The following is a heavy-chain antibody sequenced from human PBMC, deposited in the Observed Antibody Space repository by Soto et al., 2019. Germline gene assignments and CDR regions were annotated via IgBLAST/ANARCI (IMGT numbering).Heavy chain of an antibody. CDR2: ISTDGSIV. CDR3: ASDVRRCTYDNRWA. D-gene: IGHD3-16*01. V-gene: IGHV3-30*04. Sequence: RGWSLRLSCTASGFSFGEYAMLWVRQAPGKTLEWVTVISTDGSIVYYIDSVKGRFTVSRDNYRNTLYLQMKSLRLDDTATYYCASDVRRCTYDNRWAWGQGTPVTVSS. CDR1: GFSFGEYA. J-gene: IGHJ4*02.